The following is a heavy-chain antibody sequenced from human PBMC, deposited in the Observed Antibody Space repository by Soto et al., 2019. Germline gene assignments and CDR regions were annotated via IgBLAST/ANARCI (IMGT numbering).Heavy chain of an antibody. D-gene: IGHD4-17*01. CDR1: GSSISPFY. Sequence: PSETLSLTCIVSGSSISPFYWTWIRQPPGRGLEWIGNVFYSGSTNYNPSLNSRVTMLVDRSRNQVSLRLTSVTAADTAVYFCSRVGGYYGGYPNFDYWGQGTRVTVSS. J-gene: IGHJ4*02. CDR2: VFYSGST. CDR3: SRVGGYYGGYPNFDY. V-gene: IGHV4-59*01.